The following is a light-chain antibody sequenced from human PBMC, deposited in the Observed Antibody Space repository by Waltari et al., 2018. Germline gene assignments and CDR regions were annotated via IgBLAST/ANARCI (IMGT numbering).Light chain of an antibody. CDR3: QQYYSTSGGT. V-gene: IGKV4-1*01. CDR1: QSVLYSSNNKNY. Sequence: DIVMTQSPDSLAVSLGERATINCKSSQSVLYSSNNKNYLAWYQQKPGQPPKLLIYWASTRESGVPDRFSGSGSGTDFTLTISSLQAEDVAVYYCQQYYSTSGGTFGQGTKVEIK. CDR2: WAS. J-gene: IGKJ1*01.